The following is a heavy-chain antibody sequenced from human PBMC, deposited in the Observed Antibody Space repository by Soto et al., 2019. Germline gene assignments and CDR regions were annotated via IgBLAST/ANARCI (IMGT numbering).Heavy chain of an antibody. CDR1: GFTFSSYA. V-gene: IGHV3-23*01. CDR2: ISGSGGST. D-gene: IGHD2-8*01. CDR3: AKDVRSMRTTYFDY. J-gene: IGHJ4*02. Sequence: GGSLRLSCAASGFTFSSYAMSWVRQAPGKGLEWVSAISGSGGSTYYADSVKGRFTISRDNSKNTLYLQMNSLRAEDTAVYYCAKDVRSMRTTYFDYWGQGTLVTGLL.